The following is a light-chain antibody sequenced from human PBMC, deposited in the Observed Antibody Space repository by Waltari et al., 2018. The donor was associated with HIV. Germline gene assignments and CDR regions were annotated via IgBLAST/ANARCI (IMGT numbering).Light chain of an antibody. CDR3: QTWDTGIII. Sequence: QPAVTQSPSAAASLGASVKLTCPLSSGHSDYAIAWHQQHPQKGPRYLMRLNNDGSHYKGDGIPDRFSGSSSGAERYLIISSLQSGDEADYYCQTWDTGIIIFGGGTKLTVL. V-gene: IGLV4-69*01. CDR2: LNNDGSH. J-gene: IGLJ2*01. CDR1: SGHSDYA.